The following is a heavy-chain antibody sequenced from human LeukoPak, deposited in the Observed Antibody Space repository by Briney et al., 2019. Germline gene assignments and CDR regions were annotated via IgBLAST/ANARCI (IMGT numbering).Heavy chain of an antibody. CDR2: ISAYNGNT. CDR1: GYTFTSYG. CDR3: ARAPRGGYYGSGSYYQTAYYYYGMDV. D-gene: IGHD3-10*01. Sequence: VASVKVSCKASGYTFTSYGISWVRQAPGQGLEWMGWISAYNGNTNYAQKLQGRVTMTTDTSTSTAYMELRSLRSDDTAVYYCARAPRGGYYGSGSYYQTAYYYYGMDVWGQGTTVTVSS. V-gene: IGHV1-18*01. J-gene: IGHJ6*02.